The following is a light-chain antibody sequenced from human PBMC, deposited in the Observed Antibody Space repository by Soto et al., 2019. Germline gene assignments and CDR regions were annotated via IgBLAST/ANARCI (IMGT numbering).Light chain of an antibody. CDR1: QTISSR. CDR2: TAS. CDR3: QHYKSYPDA. V-gene: IGKV1-5*03. J-gene: IGKJ1*01. Sequence: DIQMTQSPSTLSGSVGDRVTITCRASQTISSRLAWYQQKPGKAPKLLIYTASTLQSGVPSRFSGSGSGTEFTLTISSLQPDDFATYYCQHYKSYPDAFGEGTKVEIK.